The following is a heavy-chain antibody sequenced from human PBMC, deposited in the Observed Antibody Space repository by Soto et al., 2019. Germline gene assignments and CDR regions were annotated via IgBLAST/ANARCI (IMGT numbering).Heavy chain of an antibody. CDR3: ASYDYDILTGYVDY. Sequence: EVQLVESGGGLVQPGGSLRLSCAASGFTVSSNYMSWVRQAPGKGLEWGSVIYCGGSTYYADSVKGRFTISRDNSKNTLYLQMNSLRAEDTSVYYFASYDYDILTGYVDYWGQGTLVTVSS. D-gene: IGHD3-9*01. CDR1: GFTVSSNY. J-gene: IGHJ4*02. V-gene: IGHV3-66*01. CDR2: IYCGGST.